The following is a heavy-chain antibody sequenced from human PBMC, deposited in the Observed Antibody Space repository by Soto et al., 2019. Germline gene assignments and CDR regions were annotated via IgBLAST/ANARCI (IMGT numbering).Heavy chain of an antibody. CDR3: AKEEYYDFWSGYYTGPLFQH. J-gene: IGHJ1*01. V-gene: IGHV3-23*01. D-gene: IGHD3-3*01. Sequence: PGGSLRLSCAASGFTFSSYAISWVRQAPGKGLEWVSAISGSGGSTYYADSVKGRFTISRDNSKNTLYLQMNSLRAEDTAVYYCAKEEYYDFWSGYYTGPLFQHWGQGTLVTVSS. CDR2: ISGSGGST. CDR1: GFTFSSYA.